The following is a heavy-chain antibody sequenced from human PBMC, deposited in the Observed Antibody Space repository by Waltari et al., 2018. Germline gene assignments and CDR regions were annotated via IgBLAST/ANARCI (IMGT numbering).Heavy chain of an antibody. CDR1: GFTVSHHH. V-gene: IGHV3-53*01. CDR2: IYTVGST. CDR3: ARGHTISGGDYMDV. J-gene: IGHJ6*03. Sequence: EVQLVESGGGLIQPGGSLRLSCAVSGFTVSHHHMSWVRQAPGKGLEWVSVIYTVGSTFYADSVRGRFTISRDNSMNTLFLQMNSLRGEDTAVYYCARGHTISGGDYMDVWGKGTTVIVSS. D-gene: IGHD3-3*01.